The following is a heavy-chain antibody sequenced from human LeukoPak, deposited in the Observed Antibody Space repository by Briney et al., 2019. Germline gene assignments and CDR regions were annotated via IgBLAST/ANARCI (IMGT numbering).Heavy chain of an antibody. D-gene: IGHD1-14*01. Sequence: GSLRLSCAASGFTFKDFYMSWVRQAPGKGLEWVSYINHLGSTTDYADSVKGRFTISRDNAKNSLSLQMSNLSVVYMAVYYCVRARFTTFVYYWGQGSLVTVCS. CDR1: GFTFKDFY. CDR2: INHLGSTT. V-gene: IGHV3-11*01. J-gene: IGHJ4*02. CDR3: VRARFTTFVYY.